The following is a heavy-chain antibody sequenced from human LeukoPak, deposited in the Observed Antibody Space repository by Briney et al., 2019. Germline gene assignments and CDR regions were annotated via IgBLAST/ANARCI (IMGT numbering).Heavy chain of an antibody. CDR1: GFTFSSYW. Sequence: PGGSLRLSCAASGFTFSSYWMHWVRQAPGKGLVWVSRINSDGSSTSYADSVKGRFTISRDNAKNTLYLQMNSLRAEDTAVYYCARVDIVVVTALQPPDYWGQGTLVTVSS. CDR3: ARVDIVVVTALQPPDY. J-gene: IGHJ4*02. CDR2: INSDGSST. D-gene: IGHD2-21*02. V-gene: IGHV3-74*01.